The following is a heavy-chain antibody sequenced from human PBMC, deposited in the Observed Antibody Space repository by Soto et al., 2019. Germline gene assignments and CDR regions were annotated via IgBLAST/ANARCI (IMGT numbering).Heavy chain of an antibody. V-gene: IGHV1-46*01. D-gene: IGHD2-15*01. Sequence: ASVKVSCKASGYTFTSYYMHWVRQAPGQGLEWMGIINPSGGSTSYAQKFQGRVTMTRDTSTSKVYMELSSLRSEDTAVYYCARDWDQSGYCSGGSCFNSYNWLDPWG. J-gene: IGHJ5*02. CDR2: INPSGGST. CDR3: ARDWDQSGYCSGGSCFNSYNWLDP. CDR1: GYTFTSYY.